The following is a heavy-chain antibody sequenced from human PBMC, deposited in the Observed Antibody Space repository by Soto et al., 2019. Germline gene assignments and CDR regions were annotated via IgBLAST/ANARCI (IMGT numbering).Heavy chain of an antibody. Sequence: HPGGSLRLSCAASGFTFSSYGMHWVRQAPGKGLEWVAVIWCDGSNKYYADSVKGRFTISRDNSKNTLYLQMNSLRAEDTAVYYCAAPKDIVVVPAALGDFWSGYYPYYFDYWGQGTLVTVSS. D-gene: IGHD2-2*01. CDR2: IWCDGSNK. V-gene: IGHV3-33*01. J-gene: IGHJ4*02. CDR3: AAPKDIVVVPAALGDFWSGYYPYYFDY. CDR1: GFTFSSYG.